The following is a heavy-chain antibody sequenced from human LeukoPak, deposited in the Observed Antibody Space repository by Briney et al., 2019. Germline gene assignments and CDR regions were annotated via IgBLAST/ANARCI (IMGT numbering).Heavy chain of an antibody. V-gene: IGHV1-2*02. CDR3: ASLEDGCNPFDY. CDR1: GGTFSSYA. Sequence: ASVKVSCKASGGTFSSYAITWVRQAPGQGLEWMGWINPNSGGTNYAQKFQGRVTMTRDTSISTAYMELSRLRSDDTAVYYCASLEDGCNPFDYWGQGTLVTVSS. D-gene: IGHD5-24*01. J-gene: IGHJ4*02. CDR2: INPNSGGT.